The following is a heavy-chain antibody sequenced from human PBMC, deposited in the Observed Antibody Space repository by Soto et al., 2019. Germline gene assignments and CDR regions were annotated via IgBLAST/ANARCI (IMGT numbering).Heavy chain of an antibody. Sequence: PSETLSLTCAVSGGSISSGDYSWNWIRQPPGKGLEWIGYIYYGGSTYYNPSLQSRVTMSVDRSRNQFSLKLNSVTGADTAVYYCARVRREYDNSGPVDYWGQGTLVTVSS. CDR1: GGSISSGDYS. D-gene: IGHD3-22*01. J-gene: IGHJ4*02. V-gene: IGHV4-30-2*01. CDR2: IYYGGST. CDR3: ARVRREYDNSGPVDY.